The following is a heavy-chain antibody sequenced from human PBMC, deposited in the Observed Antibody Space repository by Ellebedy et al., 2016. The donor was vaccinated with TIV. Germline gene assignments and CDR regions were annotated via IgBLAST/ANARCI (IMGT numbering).Heavy chain of an antibody. CDR2: LSGSGVST. CDR1: GFTFTTYA. D-gene: IGHD2-8*02. V-gene: IGHV3-23*01. CDR3: ARDSTGSAYIRRYGKDV. J-gene: IGHJ6*02. Sequence: GESLKISCAASGFTFTTYAMNWVRQAPGKGLEWVSTLSGSGVSTYYADSVRGRFIISRDNSKNTLYLQMDSLRAEDTAIYYCARDSTGSAYIRRYGKDVWGQGTTVTVSS.